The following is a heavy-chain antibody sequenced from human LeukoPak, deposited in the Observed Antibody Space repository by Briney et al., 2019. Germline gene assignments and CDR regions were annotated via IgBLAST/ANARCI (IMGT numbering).Heavy chain of an antibody. CDR1: GYTFTGYY. D-gene: IGHD3-22*01. CDR2: INPNSGGT. J-gene: IGHJ1*01. CDR3: ARDDSSGYYHGPYAEYFQH. V-gene: IGHV1-2*02. Sequence: ASVKVSCKASGYTFTGYYIHWVRQAPGQGLEWMAWINPNSGGTNYAQKFQGRVTMTMDTSISTAYMELSSLRSDDTAVYYCARDDSSGYYHGPYAEYFQHWGQGTLVTVSS.